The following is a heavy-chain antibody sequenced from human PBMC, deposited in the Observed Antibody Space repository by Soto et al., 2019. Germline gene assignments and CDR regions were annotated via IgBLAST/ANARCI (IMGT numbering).Heavy chain of an antibody. J-gene: IGHJ4*02. CDR3: ARDQPQYSDASSGYFDY. CDR1: GYTFTSYG. V-gene: IGHV1-18*01. Sequence: QVQLVQSGAEVKKPGASVKVSCKASGYTFTSYGISWVRQAPGQGLEWMGWISADNGNTNYAQKLHGRSTITTDTSTSTAYMELRSLRSDGTAGDYCARDQPQYSDASSGYFDYWGQGTLVSVSS. D-gene: IGHD3-22*01. CDR2: ISADNGNT.